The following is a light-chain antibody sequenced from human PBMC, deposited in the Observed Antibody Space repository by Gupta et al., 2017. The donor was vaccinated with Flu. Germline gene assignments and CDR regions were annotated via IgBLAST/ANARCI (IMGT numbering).Light chain of an antibody. CDR1: QDISSD. CDR3: QKYGGAPFT. Sequence: DIQMTQPPSSLSASVGDRVTITCRASQDISSDLAWFQQKAEKVPQLLIYGASTLQSGVPSRFSGSGSRTYFTLTISSLQPEDVATYYCQKYGGAPFTFGGGTKVEI. CDR2: GAS. J-gene: IGKJ4*01. V-gene: IGKV1-27*01.